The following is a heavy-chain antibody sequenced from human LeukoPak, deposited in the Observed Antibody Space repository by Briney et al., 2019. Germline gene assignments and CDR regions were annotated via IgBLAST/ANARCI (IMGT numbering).Heavy chain of an antibody. CDR1: GGSISSYY. Sequence: SETLSLTCTVSGGSISSYYWSWIRQPPGKGLEWIGYVYYSGSTNYNPSLKSRVTISVDTSKNQFSLKLSPVTAADTAVYYCARQGGGFWYFDLWGRGTLVTVSS. V-gene: IGHV4-59*08. CDR2: VYYSGST. D-gene: IGHD6-25*01. J-gene: IGHJ2*01. CDR3: ARQGGGFWYFDL.